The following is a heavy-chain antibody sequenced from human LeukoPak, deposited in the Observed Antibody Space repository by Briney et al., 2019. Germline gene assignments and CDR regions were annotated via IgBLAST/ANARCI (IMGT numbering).Heavy chain of an antibody. CDR1: GGSFSGYY. Sequence: SETLSLTCAVYGGSFSGYYWSWIRQPPGKGLEWIGEINHSGSTNYNPSLKSRVTISVDTSKNQFSLKLSSVTAADTAVYYCARGRGYSYGYEDYWGQGTLVTVSS. V-gene: IGHV4-34*01. CDR2: INHSGST. D-gene: IGHD5-18*01. CDR3: ARGRGYSYGYEDY. J-gene: IGHJ4*02.